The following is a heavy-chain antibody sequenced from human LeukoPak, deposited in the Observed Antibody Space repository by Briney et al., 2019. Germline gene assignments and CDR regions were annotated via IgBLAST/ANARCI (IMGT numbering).Heavy chain of an antibody. J-gene: IGHJ3*02. CDR3: ARRADYRAFDI. CDR2: IYPDDSDT. CDR1: GYSFTSYW. D-gene: IGHD3-16*02. Sequence: GESLKISCKGSGYSFTSYWIGWVRQTPGKGLEWMGLIYPDDSDTRYSPSFQGQVSISADKSISTAYLQWSSLKASDTAMYYCARRADYRAFDIWGQGTMVTVSS. V-gene: IGHV5-51*01.